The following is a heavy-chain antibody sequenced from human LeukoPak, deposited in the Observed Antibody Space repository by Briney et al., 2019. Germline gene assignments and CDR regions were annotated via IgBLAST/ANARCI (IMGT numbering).Heavy chain of an antibody. J-gene: IGHJ4*02. V-gene: IGHV4-34*01. Sequence: SETLSLTCAVYGESFSGYYWSWIRQPPGKGLEWIGEITHSGSTNYNPSLKSRVAMSVDTSKNQFSLKLNSVTAADTAVYYCSSQYGSNTSCYTFLDFGGRGPLVTVSS. D-gene: IGHD2-2*02. CDR1: GESFSGYY. CDR2: ITHSGST. CDR3: SSQYGSNTSCYTFLDF.